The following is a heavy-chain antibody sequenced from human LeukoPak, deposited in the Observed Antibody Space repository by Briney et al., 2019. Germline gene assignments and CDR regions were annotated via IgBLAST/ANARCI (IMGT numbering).Heavy chain of an antibody. V-gene: IGHV4-59*01. CDR2: IYYSGST. CDR3: ARGILTMVRGVLDL. Sequence: SGTLSLTCAVYGGSFSGYYWSWIRQPPGKGLEWIGYIYYSGSTNYNPSLKSRVTISVDTSKNQFSLRLSSVTAADTAVYYCARGILTMVRGVLDLWGRGTLVTVSS. CDR1: GGSFSGYY. J-gene: IGHJ2*01. D-gene: IGHD3-10*01.